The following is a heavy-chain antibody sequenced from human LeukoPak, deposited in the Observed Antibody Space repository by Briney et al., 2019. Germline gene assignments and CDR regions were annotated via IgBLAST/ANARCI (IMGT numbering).Heavy chain of an antibody. J-gene: IGHJ5*02. CDR3: ARVPGDSGNWVAP. CDR1: GFTFSSYW. D-gene: IGHD2-21*01. CDR2: INTDGSTT. V-gene: IGHV3-74*01. Sequence: GGSLRLSCAASGFTFSSYWMHWVRQAPGNGLVWVSRINTDGSTTNYADSVKGRFTISRDNAKNTLYLLMNSLRAEDTAVYYCARVPGDSGNWVAPWGQGALVIVSS.